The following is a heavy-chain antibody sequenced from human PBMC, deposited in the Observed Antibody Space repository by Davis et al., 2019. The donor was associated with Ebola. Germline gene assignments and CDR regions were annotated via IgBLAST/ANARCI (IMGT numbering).Heavy chain of an antibody. CDR1: GYTFTGYY. Sequence: ASVKVSCKASGYTFTGYYMHWVRQAPGQGLEWMGWINPNSGGTTYAQKLQDRVTMTRDTSTSTVYMELSSLRSEDTAMYYCARGTGTGYNSGWYVYWGQGTLVTVSS. CDR2: INPNSGGT. D-gene: IGHD6-19*01. J-gene: IGHJ4*02. CDR3: ARGTGTGYNSGWYVY. V-gene: IGHV1-2*02.